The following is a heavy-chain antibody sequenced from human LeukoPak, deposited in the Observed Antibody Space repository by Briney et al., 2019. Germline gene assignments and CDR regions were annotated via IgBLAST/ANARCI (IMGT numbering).Heavy chain of an antibody. CDR1: GFDFSDFA. V-gene: IGHV3-23*01. Sequence: GGSLRLSCAASGFDFSDFAMYWVRQAPGKGLEWVSAISGGGDATFYADSVKARFSISRDNSKSTLFLHMTSLRVEDTALYFCARDPDAYDPPYWGPGTLVTVSS. CDR3: ARDPDAYDPPY. CDR2: ISGGGDAT. J-gene: IGHJ4*02. D-gene: IGHD5-12*01.